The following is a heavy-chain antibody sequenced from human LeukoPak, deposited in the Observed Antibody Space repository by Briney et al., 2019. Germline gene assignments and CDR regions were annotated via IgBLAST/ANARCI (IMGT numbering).Heavy chain of an antibody. D-gene: IGHD6-13*01. V-gene: IGHV1-2*02. CDR1: GYTFTGYY. CDR2: INPNSGGT. J-gene: IGHJ4*02. CDR3: ARDFPLSSSSWPNPLDY. Sequence: GASVKVSCKASGYTFTGYYMHWVRQAPGQGLEWMGWINPNSGGTNYAQKFQGRVTMTRDTSISTAYMELSRLRSDDTAVYYCARDFPLSSSSWPNPLDYWGQGTLVTVSS.